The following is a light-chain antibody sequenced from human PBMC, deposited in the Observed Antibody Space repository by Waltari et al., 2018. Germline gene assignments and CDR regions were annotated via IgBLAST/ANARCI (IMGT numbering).Light chain of an antibody. Sequence: DIQLTQSPSFLSASVGDRVTITCRASQGIDTYLALYQQRPGKAPNLLIYAASTLQSGIPSRFSGSGSGTEFTLTISSLQPEDFATYYCLQLSSYPLTFGGGTKVEIK. CDR2: AAS. J-gene: IGKJ4*01. CDR1: QGIDTY. CDR3: LQLSSYPLT. V-gene: IGKV1-9*01.